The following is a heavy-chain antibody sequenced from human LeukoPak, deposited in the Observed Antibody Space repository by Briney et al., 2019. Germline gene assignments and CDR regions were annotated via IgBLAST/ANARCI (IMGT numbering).Heavy chain of an antibody. V-gene: IGHV1-8*01. D-gene: IGHD3-22*01. Sequence: ASVNVSCKAAGYTFTSYGSNWGRQATGQGLELMGLMNPNSGNTGYAQKFQGRVTMTRNTSISTAYMELSSLRSEDTAVYYCARGPYYYDSSGYYSFDYWGQGTLVTVSS. CDR2: MNPNSGNT. J-gene: IGHJ4*02. CDR3: ARGPYYYDSSGYYSFDY. CDR1: GYTFTSYG.